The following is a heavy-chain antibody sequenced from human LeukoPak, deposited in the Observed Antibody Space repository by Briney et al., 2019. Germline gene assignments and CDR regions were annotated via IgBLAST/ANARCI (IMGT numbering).Heavy chain of an antibody. V-gene: IGHV3-53*01. CDR2: IYSGSST. CDR3: ARVPYGNYHYYYIDV. CDR1: GFTVGTNY. D-gene: IGHD3-10*01. Sequence: GGSLRLSCAASGFTVGTNYMSWVRQAPGKGLEWVSLIYSGSSTYYANSVKGRFTISRHNSKNTVYLQMNSLRAEDTAVYYCARVPYGNYHYYYIDVWGKGTTVTVSS. J-gene: IGHJ6*03.